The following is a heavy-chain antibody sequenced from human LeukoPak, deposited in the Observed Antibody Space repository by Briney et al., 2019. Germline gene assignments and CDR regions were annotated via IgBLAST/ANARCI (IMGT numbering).Heavy chain of an antibody. CDR3: ARRRAVAGSASRPSGY. V-gene: IGHV1-69*04. CDR2: IIPILGIA. CDR1: GGTFSSYA. D-gene: IGHD6-19*01. J-gene: IGHJ4*02. Sequence: SVKVSCKASGGTFSSYAISWVRQAPGQGLEWMGRIIPILGIANYAQKFQGRVTITADKSTSTAYMELSSLRAEDTAVYYCARRRAVAGSASRPSGYWGQGTLVTVSS.